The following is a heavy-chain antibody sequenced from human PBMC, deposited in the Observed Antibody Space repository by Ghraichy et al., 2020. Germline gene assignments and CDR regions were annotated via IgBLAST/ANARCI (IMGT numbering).Heavy chain of an antibody. Sequence: GGTLRLSCAASGFTFSNHWMYWSRQVPGKGLVWVSRVNRDASSTTYADSVQGRFTISRDNAKNTLYLQMNSLRAEDTAVYYCLGSGISSRWGQGALVTVSS. J-gene: IGHJ4*02. V-gene: IGHV3-74*01. CDR2: VNRDASST. D-gene: IGHD4-23*01. CDR3: LGSGISSR. CDR1: GFTFSNHW.